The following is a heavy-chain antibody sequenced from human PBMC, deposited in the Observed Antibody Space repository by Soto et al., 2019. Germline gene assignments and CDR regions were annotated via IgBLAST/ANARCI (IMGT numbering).Heavy chain of an antibody. CDR1: GFTFDDYA. CDR2: ISWNSGSI. Sequence: GGSLRLSCAASGFTFDDYAMHWVRQAPGKGLEWVSGISWNSGSIGYADSVKGRFTISRDNAKNSLYLQMDSLRVEDTAVYYCARDGGEVIPAAIGGGYGLDVWGQGTTVTVSS. V-gene: IGHV3-9*01. D-gene: IGHD2-2*01. CDR3: ARDGGEVIPAAIGGGYGLDV. J-gene: IGHJ6*02.